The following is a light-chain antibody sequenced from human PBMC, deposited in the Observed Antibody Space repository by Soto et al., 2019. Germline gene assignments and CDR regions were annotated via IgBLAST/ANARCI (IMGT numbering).Light chain of an antibody. CDR1: SSDIGSHNF. J-gene: IGLJ3*02. Sequence: QSVLTQPASVSGSPGQSITISCTGTSSDIGSHNFVSWHQQHPGKAPKFIIYGFSNRPSGVSNRFSGSKSGNTASLTISGIQADDEAEYYCSSYTSTYIWVFGGGTKVTVL. CDR2: GFS. CDR3: SSYTSTYIWV. V-gene: IGLV2-14*01.